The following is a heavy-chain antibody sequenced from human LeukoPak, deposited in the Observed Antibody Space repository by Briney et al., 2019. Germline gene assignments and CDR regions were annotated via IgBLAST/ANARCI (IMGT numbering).Heavy chain of an antibody. V-gene: IGHV3-30*18. CDR3: AKDAPRGTTRAVYYYIDV. Sequence: PGGSLRLSCAASGFTFSDYAMHWVRQAPGKGLEWVALISYNGNDKFYGDSVKGRFSVSRDNSKNTLYLQMNSLRAEDTAVYYCAKDAPRGTTRAVYYYIDVWGKGTTVTVSS. J-gene: IGHJ6*03. D-gene: IGHD4-17*01. CDR1: GFTFSDYA. CDR2: ISYNGNDK.